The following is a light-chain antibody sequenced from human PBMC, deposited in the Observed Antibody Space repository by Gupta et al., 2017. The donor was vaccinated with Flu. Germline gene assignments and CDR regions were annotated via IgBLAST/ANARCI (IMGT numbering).Light chain of an antibody. Sequence: TRPASVSGSPGQSITISCTGTSSDVGGYNYVSWYQQHPGKAPKLMIYEVSNRPSGVSNRFSGSKSGNTASLTISGLQAEDEADYYCSSYTSSSTLVVFGGGTKLTV. J-gene: IGLJ2*01. CDR3: SSYTSSSTLVV. V-gene: IGLV2-14*01. CDR1: SSDVGGYNY. CDR2: EVS.